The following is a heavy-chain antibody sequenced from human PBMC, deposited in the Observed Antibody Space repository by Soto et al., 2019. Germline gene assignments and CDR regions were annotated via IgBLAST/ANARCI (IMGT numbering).Heavy chain of an antibody. J-gene: IGHJ4*02. CDR1: GGSISSGGYY. Sequence: QVQLQESGPGLVKPSQTLSLTCTVSGGSISSGGYYWSWIRQHPGKGLEWIGYIYYSGSTYYNPSLKRRVTISVDTSKNQFSLKLSSVTAADTAVYYCARCYLRGVINDYWGQGTLVTVSS. V-gene: IGHV4-31*03. D-gene: IGHD3-10*02. CDR2: IYYSGST. CDR3: ARCYLRGVINDY.